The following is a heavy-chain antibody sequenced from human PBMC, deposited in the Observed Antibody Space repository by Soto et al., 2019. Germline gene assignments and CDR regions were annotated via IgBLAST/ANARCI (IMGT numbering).Heavy chain of an antibody. D-gene: IGHD1-26*01. V-gene: IGHV3-23*01. CDR2: IGGGGRST. Sequence: EVQLLESGGGLVQPGGSLRLSCAASGFTFSSYAMSWVRQTPGKGLEWVSAIGGGGRSTYYADSVKGRFTISRDNSKNTLFLQMNSLRAEDTAIYYCAKPTGSAHIPDYWCQGTLVTVSS. CDR1: GFTFSSYA. J-gene: IGHJ4*02. CDR3: AKPTGSAHIPDY.